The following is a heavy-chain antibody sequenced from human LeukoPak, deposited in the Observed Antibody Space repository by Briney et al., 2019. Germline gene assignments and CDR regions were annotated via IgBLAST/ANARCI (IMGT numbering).Heavy chain of an antibody. J-gene: IGHJ4*02. D-gene: IGHD6-13*01. CDR3: ARHAGIAAAVIDY. V-gene: IGHV4-30-4*01. Sequence: TSETLSLTCIVFGDSISSGDYYWTWIRQPPGKGLEWIGYIYYSGSTYYNPSLKSRVTISVDTSKNQFSLKLSSVTAADTAVYYCARHAGIAAAVIDYWGQGTLVTVSS. CDR1: GDSISSGDYY. CDR2: IYYSGST.